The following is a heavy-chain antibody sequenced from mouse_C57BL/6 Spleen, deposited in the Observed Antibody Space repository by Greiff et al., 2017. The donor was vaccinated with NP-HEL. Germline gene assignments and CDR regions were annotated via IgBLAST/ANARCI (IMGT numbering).Heavy chain of an antibody. D-gene: IGHD1-1*01. V-gene: IGHV1-15*01. CDR1: GYTFTDYE. CDR2: IDPETGGT. CDR3: TRWGGSSYDY. J-gene: IGHJ2*01. Sequence: VQLQQSGAELVRPGASVTLSCTASGYTFTDYEMHWVKQTPVHGLEWIGAIDPETGGTAYNQKFKGKAILTADKSSSTAYMELRSLTSEDSAVYYGTRWGGSSYDYWGQGTTLTVSS.